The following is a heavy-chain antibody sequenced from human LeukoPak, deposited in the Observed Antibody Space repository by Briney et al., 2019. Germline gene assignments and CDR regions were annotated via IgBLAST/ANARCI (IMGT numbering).Heavy chain of an antibody. CDR2: IIPIFGTA. J-gene: IGHJ4*02. D-gene: IGHD3-10*01. CDR3: ARVGVALYDYFDY. Sequence: ASVKVSCKASGGTFSSYAISWVRQAPGQGLEWMGGIIPIFGTANYAQKFQGRVTITADEFTSTAYMELSSLRSEDTAVYYCARVGVALYDYFDYWGQGTLVTVSS. CDR1: GGTFSSYA. V-gene: IGHV1-69*13.